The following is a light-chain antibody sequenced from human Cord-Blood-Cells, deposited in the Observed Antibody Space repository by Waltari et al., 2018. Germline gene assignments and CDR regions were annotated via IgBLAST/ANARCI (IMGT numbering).Light chain of an antibody. CDR2: QDS. J-gene: IGLJ2*01. Sequence: SYELPQPPLVSVSPGQTASIPCSGDKLGVKYACWYQQKPGQSPVLVIYQDSKRPSGIPERFSGSNSGNTATLTISGTQAMDEADYYCQAWDSSTVVFGGGTKLTVL. CDR3: QAWDSSTVV. CDR1: KLGVKY. V-gene: IGLV3-1*01.